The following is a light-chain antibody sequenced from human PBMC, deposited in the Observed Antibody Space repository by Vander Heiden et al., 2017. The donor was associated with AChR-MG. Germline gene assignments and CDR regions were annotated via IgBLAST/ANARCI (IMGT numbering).Light chain of an antibody. V-gene: IGLV7-43*01. J-gene: IGLJ2*01. CDR2: NTN. Sequence: QTVVTQEPSLTVSSGGTVTLTCASSTGAVTSANYANWFQQKPGQAPRPLIYNTNNKHSWTPARFSGSLLGGKAALTLSSVQAEDEAEYYCLLYYSFVHAVFGGGTKLTVL. CDR3: LLYYSFVHAV. CDR1: TGAVTSANY.